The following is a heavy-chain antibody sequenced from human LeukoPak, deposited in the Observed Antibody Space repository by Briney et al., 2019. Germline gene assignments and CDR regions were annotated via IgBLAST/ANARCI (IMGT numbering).Heavy chain of an antibody. Sequence: GASVKVSCKASGYTFTSYYMHWVRQAPGQGLEWMGIINPSGGSTSYAQKFQGRVTMTRDTSTSTVYMELSSLRSEDTAVYYCARGEFLEWFYYYYYMDVWGKGTTVTVSS. CDR2: INPSGGST. J-gene: IGHJ6*03. V-gene: IGHV1-46*01. CDR3: ARGEFLEWFYYYYYMDV. CDR1: GYTFTSYY. D-gene: IGHD3-3*01.